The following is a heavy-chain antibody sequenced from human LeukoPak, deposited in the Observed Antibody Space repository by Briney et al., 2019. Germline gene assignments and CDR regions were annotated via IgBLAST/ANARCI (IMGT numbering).Heavy chain of an antibody. J-gene: IGHJ6*02. CDR3: ARDNWGYGDYGYYYGMDV. D-gene: IGHD4-17*01. CDR2: IYYSGST. V-gene: IGHV4-31*03. CDR1: GGSISSGGYF. Sequence: SQTLSLTCTVSGGSISSGGYFWSWIRQHPGKGLEWIGYIYYSGSTYYNPSLKSRVTISKDTSKNQFSLKLSSVTAADTAVYYCARDNWGYGDYGYYYGMDVWGQGTTVTVSS.